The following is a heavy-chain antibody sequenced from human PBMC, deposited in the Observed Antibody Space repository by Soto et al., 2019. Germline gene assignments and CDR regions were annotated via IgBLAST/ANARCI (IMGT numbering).Heavy chain of an antibody. D-gene: IGHD2-15*01. V-gene: IGHV1-69*08. Sequence: QVQLVQSGAEVKKPGSSVKVSCKASGGTFSSYTISWVRQAPGQGLEWMGRIISILGIANYAQKFQGRVTITADKSTSTAYMELSSLRSEDTAVYYCARDGGYCSGGSCYEGLDYWGQGTLVTVSS. CDR2: IISILGIA. CDR3: ARDGGYCSGGSCYEGLDY. J-gene: IGHJ4*02. CDR1: GGTFSSYT.